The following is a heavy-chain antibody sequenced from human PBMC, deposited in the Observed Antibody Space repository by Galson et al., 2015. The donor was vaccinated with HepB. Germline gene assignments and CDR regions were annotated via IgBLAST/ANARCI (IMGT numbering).Heavy chain of an antibody. CDR3: AKERGYSYGYFDY. CDR2: INPNSGGT. CDR1: GYTFTGYY. Sequence: SVKVSCKASGYTFTGYYMHWVRQAPGQGLEWMGWINPNSGGTNYAQKFQGRVTMTRDTSISTAYMELSRLRSDDTAVYYCAKERGYSYGYFDYWGQGTLVTVSS. J-gene: IGHJ4*02. D-gene: IGHD5-18*01. V-gene: IGHV1-2*02.